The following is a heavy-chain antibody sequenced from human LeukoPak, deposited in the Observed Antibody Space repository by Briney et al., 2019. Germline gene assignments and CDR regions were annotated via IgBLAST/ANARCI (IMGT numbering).Heavy chain of an antibody. Sequence: SETLSLTCTVSGGPISSYNWNWIRQPPGKGLEWIGYIYYSGSTNYNPSLKSRVTISVDTSKNQFSLKLSSVTAADTAVYYCARGLGTRYYDSSGYYYDVSYYDYWGQGTLVTVSS. J-gene: IGHJ4*02. CDR1: GGPISSYN. V-gene: IGHV4-59*12. D-gene: IGHD3-22*01. CDR3: ARGLGTRYYDSSGYYYDVSYYDY. CDR2: IYYSGST.